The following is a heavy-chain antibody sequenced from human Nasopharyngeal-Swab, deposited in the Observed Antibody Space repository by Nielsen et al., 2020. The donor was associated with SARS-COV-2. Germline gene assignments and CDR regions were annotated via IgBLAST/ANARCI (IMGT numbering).Heavy chain of an antibody. CDR3: SRRGYQLLLRSYYYGMDV. CDR2: VDHTRRT. Sequence: SGSLTLSCAVYVGSFSAYYWCWVCLPPAPGLELIGEVDHTRRTNNNPSLQSRVTMSVDTSKNQFSLTLSSVTAADTAVYYCSRRGYQLLLRSYYYGMDVWSQGTTVTVAS. V-gene: IGHV4-34*01. CDR1: VGSFSAYY. D-gene: IGHD2-2*01. J-gene: IGHJ6*02.